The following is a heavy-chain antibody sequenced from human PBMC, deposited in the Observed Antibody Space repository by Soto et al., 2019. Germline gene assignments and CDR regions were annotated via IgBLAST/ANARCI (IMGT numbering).Heavy chain of an antibody. J-gene: IGHJ4*02. CDR3: ARGREFWSGYYPPPDD. CDR1: GYTFTSYG. V-gene: IGHV1-18*01. Sequence: QVQLVQSGAEVKKPGASVKVSCKASGYTFTSYGISWVRQAPGQGLEWMGWISAYNGNTNYAQKLQGRVTMTTDPSTSTAYMELRSVRSDDTAVDYCARGREFWSGYYPPPDDWGQGTLVTVAS. D-gene: IGHD3-3*01. CDR2: ISAYNGNT.